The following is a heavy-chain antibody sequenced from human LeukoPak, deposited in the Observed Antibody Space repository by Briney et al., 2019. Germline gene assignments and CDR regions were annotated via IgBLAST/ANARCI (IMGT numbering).Heavy chain of an antibody. CDR3: ALKAYSSGWYEGRFDY. Sequence: GAPVKVSCKASGGTFSSYAISWVRQAPGQGLEWMGRIIPILGIANYAQKFQGRVTITADKSTSTAYMELSSLRSEDTAVYYCALKAYSSGWYEGRFDYWGQGTLVTVSS. V-gene: IGHV1-69*04. CDR2: IIPILGIA. D-gene: IGHD6-19*01. CDR1: GGTFSSYA. J-gene: IGHJ4*02.